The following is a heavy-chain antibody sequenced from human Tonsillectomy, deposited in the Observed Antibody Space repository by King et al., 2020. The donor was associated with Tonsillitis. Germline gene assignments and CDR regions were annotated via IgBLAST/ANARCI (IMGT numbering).Heavy chain of an antibody. V-gene: IGHV1-18*01. D-gene: IGHD4-11*01. Sequence: QLVQSGAEVKKPGASVKVSCKAFGYSFTSYAISWVRQAPGQGLEWMGWISGYNGNTNFAQKFQGRVTMTTDTSTSTAYMELRSLRSDDTALYYCARDPGVTTNNWFDPWGQGTLVTVSS. CDR3: ARDPGVTTNNWFDP. J-gene: IGHJ5*02. CDR1: GYSFTSYA. CDR2: ISGYNGNT.